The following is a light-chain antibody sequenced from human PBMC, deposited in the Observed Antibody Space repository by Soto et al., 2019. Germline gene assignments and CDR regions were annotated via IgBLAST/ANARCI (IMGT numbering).Light chain of an antibody. CDR1: QGISNY. CDR2: AAS. J-gene: IGKJ4*01. Sequence: DIQMTQSPSSLSASVGDRVTITCRASQGISNYLAWYQQKPGQVPKLLLYAASTLHSGVPSRFSGSGSGTDFTLTISSLQPEDVATYFCQKYNIAPLTFGVGTKVEIK. V-gene: IGKV1-27*01. CDR3: QKYNIAPLT.